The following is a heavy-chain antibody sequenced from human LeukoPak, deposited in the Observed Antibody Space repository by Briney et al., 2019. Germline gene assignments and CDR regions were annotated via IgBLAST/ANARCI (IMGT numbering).Heavy chain of an antibody. Sequence: SETLSLTCAVYGGSFSGYYWSWIRQPPGKGLEWIGEINHSGSTNYNPSLKRRVTISVHTSKNQFSLKLSSVTAADTAVYYCAREKYSSSPSRRIVDIWGQGTMVTVSS. CDR3: AREKYSSSPSRRIVDI. V-gene: IGHV4-34*01. CDR1: GGSFSGYY. CDR2: INHSGST. J-gene: IGHJ3*02. D-gene: IGHD6-6*01.